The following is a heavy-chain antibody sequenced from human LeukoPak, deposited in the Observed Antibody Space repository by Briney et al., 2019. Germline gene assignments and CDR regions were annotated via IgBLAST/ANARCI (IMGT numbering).Heavy chain of an antibody. D-gene: IGHD6-19*01. CDR2: IQEDGNEM. V-gene: IGHV3-7*01. CDR1: GFNFRKHW. Sequence: GGSLRLSCAATGFNFRKHWMSWVRQSIGKGLECVAKIQEDGNEMHYVDSVKGRFTISRDNARNSLYLQMNSLRAEDTAVYYCARSLTPGIAVAGTIDYWGQGTLVTVSS. J-gene: IGHJ4*02. CDR3: ARSLTPGIAVAGTIDY.